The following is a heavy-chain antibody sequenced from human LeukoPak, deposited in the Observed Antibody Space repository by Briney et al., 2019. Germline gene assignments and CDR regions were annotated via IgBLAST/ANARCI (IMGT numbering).Heavy chain of an antibody. CDR3: AKDRKAAAGDAFDI. CDR1: GFTFDDYA. CDR2: ISWNRGSI. Sequence: GGSLRLSCAASGFTFDDYAMHWVRQAPGKGLEWVSGISWNRGSIGYADSVKGRFTISRDNAKNSLYLQMNSLRAEDTALYYCAKDRKAAAGDAFDIWGQGTMVTVSS. J-gene: IGHJ3*02. D-gene: IGHD6-13*01. V-gene: IGHV3-9*01.